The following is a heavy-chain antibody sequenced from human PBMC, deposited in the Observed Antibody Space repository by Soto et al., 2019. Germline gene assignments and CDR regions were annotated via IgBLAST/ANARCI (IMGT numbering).Heavy chain of an antibody. J-gene: IGHJ4*02. Sequence: ASVKVSCKASGYTFTSYYMHWVRQAPGQGFEWMGIINPSGGSTSYAQKFQGRVTMTRDTSTSTVYMELSSLRSEDTAVYYCARGGYCTNGVCYGYYFDYWGQGTLVTVSS. V-gene: IGHV1-46*03. CDR1: GYTFTSYY. CDR2: INPSGGST. D-gene: IGHD2-8*01. CDR3: ARGGYCTNGVCYGYYFDY.